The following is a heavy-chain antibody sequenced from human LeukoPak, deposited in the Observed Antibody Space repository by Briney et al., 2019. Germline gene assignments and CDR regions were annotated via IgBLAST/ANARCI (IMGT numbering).Heavy chain of an antibody. Sequence: SSQTLSLTCTVSGGSISSGDYYWSWIRQPPGKGLEWIGEINHSGSTNYNPSLKSRVTISVDTSKNQFSLKLSSVTAADTAVYYCARGQIGDYYYYMDVWGKGTTVTVSS. D-gene: IGHD3-3*01. CDR2: INHSGST. CDR1: GGSISSGDYY. V-gene: IGHV4-30-4*08. J-gene: IGHJ6*03. CDR3: ARGQIGDYYYYMDV.